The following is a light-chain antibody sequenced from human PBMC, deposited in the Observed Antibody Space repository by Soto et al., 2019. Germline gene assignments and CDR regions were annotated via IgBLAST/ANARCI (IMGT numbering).Light chain of an antibody. CDR1: QSVSSN. J-gene: IGKJ4*01. CDR3: QQYNKWPPLT. Sequence: EIVMTQSPATLSVSPGGRATLSCRASQSVSSNLAWYQQKPGQSPRLLIYAASARATGIPARFTGSGSGTEFTLTISSLQSEDFAVYYCQQYNKWPPLTFGGGTKVDIK. V-gene: IGKV3-15*01. CDR2: AAS.